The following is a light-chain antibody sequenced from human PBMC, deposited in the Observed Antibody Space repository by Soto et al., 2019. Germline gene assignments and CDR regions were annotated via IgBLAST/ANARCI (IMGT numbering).Light chain of an antibody. CDR3: QQYGGSPWT. Sequence: EIVWTQSPGTLSLFPGERATLSCRASQSVSNKYLAWYQQKPGQAPRLLIYGASSRATGIPDRFSGSGSGTDVALTISRLEHEDFAVYHCQQYGGSPWTFGQGTKVEIK. CDR2: GAS. CDR1: QSVSNKY. J-gene: IGKJ1*01. V-gene: IGKV3-20*01.